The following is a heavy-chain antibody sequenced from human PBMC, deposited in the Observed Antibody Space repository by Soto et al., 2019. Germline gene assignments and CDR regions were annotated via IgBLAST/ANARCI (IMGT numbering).Heavy chain of an antibody. CDR3: AKGEMQWLVSSFDY. D-gene: IGHD6-19*01. J-gene: IGHJ4*02. Sequence: GGSLRLSCAASGFTFSSYGMHWVRQAPGKGLEWVAVISYDGSNKYYADSVKGRFTISRDNSKNTLYLQMNSLRAEDTAVYYCAKGEMQWLVSSFDYWGQGTLVTVSS. CDR2: ISYDGSNK. V-gene: IGHV3-30*18. CDR1: GFTFSSYG.